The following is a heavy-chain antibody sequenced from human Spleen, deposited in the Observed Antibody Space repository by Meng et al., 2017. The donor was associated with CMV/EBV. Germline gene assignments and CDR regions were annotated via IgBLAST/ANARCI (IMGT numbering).Heavy chain of an antibody. V-gene: IGHV4-34*01. CDR1: GGSFSGYY. CDR2: INHSGST. D-gene: IGHD5-12*01. J-gene: IGHJ4*02. Sequence: GSLRLSCAVYGGSFSGYYWSWIRQPPGKGLEWIGEINHSGSTNYNPSLKSRVTISVDTSKNQFSLKLSSVTAADTAVYYCARGLGGYDPSGYWGQGTLVTVSS. CDR3: ARGLGGYDPSGY.